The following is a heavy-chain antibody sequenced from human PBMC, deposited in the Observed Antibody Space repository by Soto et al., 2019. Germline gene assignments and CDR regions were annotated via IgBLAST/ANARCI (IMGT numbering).Heavy chain of an antibody. Sequence: GGSLRLSCAASGFTFSSYAMSWVRQATGKGLEWVSAISGSGGSTYYADSVKGRFTISRDNSKNTLYLQMNSLRAEDTAVYYCAKGYYDSSGYYYYYYGMDVWGQGTTVTVSS. D-gene: IGHD3-22*01. CDR2: ISGSGGST. V-gene: IGHV3-23*01. J-gene: IGHJ6*02. CDR1: GFTFSSYA. CDR3: AKGYYDSSGYYYYYYGMDV.